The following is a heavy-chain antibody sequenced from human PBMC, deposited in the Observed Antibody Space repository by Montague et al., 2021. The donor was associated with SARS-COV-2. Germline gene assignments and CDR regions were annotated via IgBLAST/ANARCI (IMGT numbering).Heavy chain of an antibody. CDR2: IYWDDDK. J-gene: IGHJ5*02. D-gene: IGHD6-13*01. CDR1: GFSLSTSGLC. V-gene: IGHV2-5*08. CDR3: ARILVAAAGSPFDP. Sequence: PALVKPTQTLTLTCTFSGFSLSTSGLCVSWIRQPPGKALEWLALIYWDDDKRYSPSLKSRLTITKDTSKNQAVLTMTNMDPVDTATYYCARILVAAAGSPFDPWGQGTLVTVSS.